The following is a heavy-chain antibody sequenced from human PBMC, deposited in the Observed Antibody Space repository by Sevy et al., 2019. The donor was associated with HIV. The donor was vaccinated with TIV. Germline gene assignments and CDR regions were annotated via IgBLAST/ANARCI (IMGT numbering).Heavy chain of an antibody. CDR3: ARDGEMTTEGY. Sequence: GGSLRLSCAASGFTFSSYSMNWVRQAPGKGLEWVSYISSSSSTIYYADSVKGRFTISRDNAKNSLYLQMNSLRAEDTAVYYCARDGEMTTEGYWGRGTLVTVSS. J-gene: IGHJ4*02. CDR2: ISSSSSTI. D-gene: IGHD4-17*01. V-gene: IGHV3-48*01. CDR1: GFTFSSYS.